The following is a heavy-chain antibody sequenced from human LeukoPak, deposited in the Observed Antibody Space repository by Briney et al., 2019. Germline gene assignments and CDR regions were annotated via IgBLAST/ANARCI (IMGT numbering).Heavy chain of an antibody. V-gene: IGHV1-18*04. D-gene: IGHD2-21*02. J-gene: IGHJ6*04. CDR3: AGVAYCGGDCNYYGMDV. CDR1: GYSFTSYG. CDR2: ISAYNGNT. Sequence: ASVKVSCKASGYSFTSYGISWVRQAPGQGLEWMGWISAYNGNTNYAQKLQGRVTMTTDTSTSTAYMELRSLRSDDTAVYYCAGVAYCGGDCNYYGMDVWGKGTTVTVSS.